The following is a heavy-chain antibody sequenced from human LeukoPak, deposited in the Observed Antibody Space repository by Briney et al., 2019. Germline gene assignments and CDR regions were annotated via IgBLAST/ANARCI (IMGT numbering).Heavy chain of an antibody. CDR3: ARIRDCYYGMDV. J-gene: IGHJ6*02. V-gene: IGHV4-59*08. D-gene: IGHD3-10*01. CDR1: GGSISSYY. CDR2: IYYSGST. Sequence: SETLSLTCTVSGGSISSYYWSWIRQPPGKGLEWIGYIYYSGSTNYNPSLKSRVTISVDTSKNQFSLKLSSVTAADTAVSYCARIRDCYYGMDVWGQGTPVTVSS.